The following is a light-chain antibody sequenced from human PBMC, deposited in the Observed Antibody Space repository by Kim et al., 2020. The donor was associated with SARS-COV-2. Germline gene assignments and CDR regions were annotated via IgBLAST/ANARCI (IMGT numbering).Light chain of an antibody. Sequence: SVALGQTVRLTCQGDSLSTYSASWYPQKAGQAPVFVMYGQKRPSGFPGRFSGSSSGTTASLTITGAQAEDEADYYCNSRDSSDHWVFCGGTQLTVL. CDR3: NSRDSSDHWV. CDR1: SLSTYS. J-gene: IGLJ3*02. CDR2: GQK. V-gene: IGLV3-19*01.